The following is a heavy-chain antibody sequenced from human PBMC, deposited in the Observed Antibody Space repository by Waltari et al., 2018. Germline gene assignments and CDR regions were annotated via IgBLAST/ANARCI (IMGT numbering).Heavy chain of an antibody. CDR3: AAKYYYDSSGYYWIDY. CDR1: GYTFTSYD. CDR2: MHPNSGNT. Sequence: QVQLVQSGAEVKKPGASVKVSCKASGYTFTSYDINWVRQATGQGLEWMGWMHPNSGNTGYAQKFQGRVTMTRNTSISTAYMELSSLRSEDTAVYYCAAKYYYDSSGYYWIDYWGQGTLVTVSS. V-gene: IGHV1-8*01. J-gene: IGHJ4*02. D-gene: IGHD3-22*01.